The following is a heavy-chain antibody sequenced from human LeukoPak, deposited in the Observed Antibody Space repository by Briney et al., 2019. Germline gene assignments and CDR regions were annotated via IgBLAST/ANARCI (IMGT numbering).Heavy chain of an antibody. CDR3: ARDKVTY. Sequence: PGGSLRLSCAASGFTFSNYWMSWVRQAPGKGLEWVAHINKDGGEKYYVDSVKGRFTISRDNAKNSLYLQMNSLRVEDTAVYYCARDKVTYWGQGTLVTVSS. CDR1: GFTFSNYW. CDR2: INKDGGEK. J-gene: IGHJ4*02. V-gene: IGHV3-7*01.